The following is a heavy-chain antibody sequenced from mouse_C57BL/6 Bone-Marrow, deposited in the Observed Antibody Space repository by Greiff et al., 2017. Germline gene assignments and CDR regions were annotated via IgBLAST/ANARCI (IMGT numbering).Heavy chain of an antibody. J-gene: IGHJ1*03. CDR1: GYTFTSYG. Sequence: QVQLQQSGAELARPGASVKLSCKASGYTFTSYGISWVKQRTGQGLEWIGEIYPRSGNTYYNEKFKGKATLTADKSSSTAYMELRSLTSEDSAVYFCASGGYSNDGDFDVWGTGTTVTVSS. D-gene: IGHD2-12*01. CDR2: IYPRSGNT. CDR3: ASGGYSNDGDFDV. V-gene: IGHV1-81*01.